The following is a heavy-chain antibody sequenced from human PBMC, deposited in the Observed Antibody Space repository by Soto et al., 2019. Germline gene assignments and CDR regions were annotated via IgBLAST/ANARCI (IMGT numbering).Heavy chain of an antibody. CDR1: GFTFSSYW. Sequence: GGSLRLSCAASGFTFSSYWMSWVRQAPGKGLEWVANIKQDGSEKYYVDSVKGRFTISRDNAKNSLYLQMNSLRAEDTAVYYCARSLFWTNYYYYMDVWGKGTTVTVSS. D-gene: IGHD1-1*01. J-gene: IGHJ6*03. CDR2: IKQDGSEK. CDR3: ARSLFWTNYYYYMDV. V-gene: IGHV3-7*01.